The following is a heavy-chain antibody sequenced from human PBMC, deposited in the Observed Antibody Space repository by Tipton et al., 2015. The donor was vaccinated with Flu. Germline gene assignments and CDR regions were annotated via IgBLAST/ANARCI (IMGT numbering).Heavy chain of an antibody. CDR3: ARAYDSSGYYFAPDYYYGMDV. CDR2: ISSSSSYI. D-gene: IGHD3-22*01. V-gene: IGHV3-21*01. J-gene: IGHJ6*02. Sequence: LSLTCAASRFTFSSYSMNWVRQAPGKGLEWVSSISSSSSYIYYANSVKGRFTISRDNAKNSLYLQMNSLRAEDTAVYYCARAYDSSGYYFAPDYYYGMDVWGQGTTVTVSS. CDR1: RFTFSSYS.